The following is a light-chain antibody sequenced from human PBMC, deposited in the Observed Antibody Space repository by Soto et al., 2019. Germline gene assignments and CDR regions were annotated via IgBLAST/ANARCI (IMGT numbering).Light chain of an antibody. CDR2: DAS. CDR3: QQYNSAWT. J-gene: IGKJ1*01. V-gene: IGKV1-5*01. CDR1: QSLNNE. Sequence: DIQMTQSPSTLSASVGDRVTITCRASQSLNNELAWYQQKPGKAPKLLIYDASSLESGVPSRFSGSGSGTEFTLTISSLQPDDFATYYCQQYNSAWTFGQGTKVDIK.